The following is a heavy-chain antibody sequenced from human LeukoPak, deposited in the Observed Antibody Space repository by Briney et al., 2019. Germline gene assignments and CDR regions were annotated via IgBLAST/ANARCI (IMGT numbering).Heavy chain of an antibody. V-gene: IGHV4-39*07. D-gene: IGHD6-13*01. CDR1: GGSISSSSYY. Sequence: SETLSLTCTVSGGSISSSSYYWGWIRQPPGKGLEWIGSIYYSGSTYYNPSLKSRVTISVDTSKNQFSLKLSSVTAADTAVYYCARGPKRFSSSWGHNWFDPWGQGTLVTVSS. J-gene: IGHJ5*02. CDR3: ARGPKRFSSSWGHNWFDP. CDR2: IYYSGST.